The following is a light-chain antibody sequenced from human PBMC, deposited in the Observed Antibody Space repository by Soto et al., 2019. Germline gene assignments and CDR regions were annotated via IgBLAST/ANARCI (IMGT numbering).Light chain of an antibody. CDR3: QQNNNWPPIT. V-gene: IGKV3-15*01. CDR2: GAS. Sequence: EIVMTQSPATLSVSPGERATLSCRASQSVSSNLAWYQQKPGQAPRLLIYGASTRATGIPARFSGSGSGTKFTLTISSLQSKDFAVYYCQQNNNWPPITFGQGTRLEIK. J-gene: IGKJ5*01. CDR1: QSVSSN.